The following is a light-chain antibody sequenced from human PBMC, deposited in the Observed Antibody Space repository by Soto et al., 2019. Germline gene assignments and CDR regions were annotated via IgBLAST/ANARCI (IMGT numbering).Light chain of an antibody. CDR2: DAS. Sequence: IVLKQSPATLCLSPGERATRSCRASQSVSNYLAWYQQRPGQAPRLLIYDASNRAAGTPVRFRGSGSGTDFTLTISSLEPEDFAVYYCRQYNNWPPITFGQGTLLEI. CDR1: QSVSNY. V-gene: IGKV3-11*01. CDR3: RQYNNWPPIT. J-gene: IGKJ5*01.